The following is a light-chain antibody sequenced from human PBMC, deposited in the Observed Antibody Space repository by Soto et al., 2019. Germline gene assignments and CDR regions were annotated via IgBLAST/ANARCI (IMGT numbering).Light chain of an antibody. CDR2: DNN. CDR1: SSNIGNNY. J-gene: IGLJ1*01. CDR3: GTWDSSLSAYV. Sequence: QSVLTQPPSDSAAPGQRVTIYCSGSSSNIGNNYVSWYQQLPGTAPKLLIYDNNKRPSGIPDRFSGSKSGTSATLGITGLQTGDEADYYCGTWDSSLSAYVFGTGTKVTVL. V-gene: IGLV1-51*01.